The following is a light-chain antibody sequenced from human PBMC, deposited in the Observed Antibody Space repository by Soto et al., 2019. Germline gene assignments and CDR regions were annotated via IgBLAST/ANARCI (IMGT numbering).Light chain of an antibody. CDR3: MQALRAPQT. Sequence: DIVMTQSPLSLPVTPGEPASISCKSSQSLLHRNGYNYLDWYLQKPGQSPQLLIYWGSNRASGVPDRFSGSGSGTDFTLKISRVEAEDVGVYYCMQALRAPQTFGQGTKVEIK. J-gene: IGKJ1*01. CDR1: QSLLHRNGYNY. CDR2: WGS. V-gene: IGKV2-28*01.